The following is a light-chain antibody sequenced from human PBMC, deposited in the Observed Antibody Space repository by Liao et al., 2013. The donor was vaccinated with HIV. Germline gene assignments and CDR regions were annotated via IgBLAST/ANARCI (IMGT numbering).Light chain of an antibody. CDR3: QAWDSRADVV. Sequence: SYVLTQPPSVSVAPGETARLTCGGDDIGDRSVHWYQQKPGQAPVLVIYYDDDRPSGSRERFSGSSSGNTGTLTISGTQAMDEADYFCQAWDSRADVVFGGGTKLTVL. CDR1: DIGDRS. V-gene: IGLV3-21*01. J-gene: IGLJ2*01. CDR2: YDD.